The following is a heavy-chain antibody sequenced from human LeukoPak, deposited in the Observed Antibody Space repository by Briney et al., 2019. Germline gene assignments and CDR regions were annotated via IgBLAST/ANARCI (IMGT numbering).Heavy chain of an antibody. CDR2: INSSSSYI. CDR3: ARDPDYDFWSGYFPNWFDP. Sequence: GGSLRLSCAASGFTFSSYSMNWVRQAPGKGLEWVSSINSSSSYIYYADSVKGRFTISRDNAKNSLYLQMNSLRAEDTAVYYCARDPDYDFWSGYFPNWFDPWGQGTPVTVSS. V-gene: IGHV3-21*01. J-gene: IGHJ5*02. D-gene: IGHD3-3*01. CDR1: GFTFSSYS.